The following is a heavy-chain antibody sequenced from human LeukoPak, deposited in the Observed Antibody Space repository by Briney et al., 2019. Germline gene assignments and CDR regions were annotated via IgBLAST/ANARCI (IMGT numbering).Heavy chain of an antibody. CDR3: ARVGQQLLKNNWFDP. V-gene: IGHV1-69*05. J-gene: IGHJ5*02. CDR2: IIPIFGTA. Sequence: SVQVSCQACGGTFSSYAISWVRQAPGQALEGMGGIIPIFGTANYAQKFQGRVTITTDESTSTAYMELSSLRSEDTAVYYCARVGQQLLKNNWFDPWGQGTLVTVSS. CDR1: GGTFSSYA. D-gene: IGHD6-13*01.